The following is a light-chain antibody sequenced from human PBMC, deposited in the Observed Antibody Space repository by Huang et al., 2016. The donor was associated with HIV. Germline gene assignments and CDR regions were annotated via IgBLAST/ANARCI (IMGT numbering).Light chain of an antibody. Sequence: EIVMTQSPVTLSVSPGESATLSCRASQSVSSNLAWYQQKPGQAPRLLIYGASTRATGIPARFSGSGSGTEFTLTISNLQSEDFAVYYCQQSNDWPPYTFGQGTKLEIK. CDR3: QQSNDWPPYT. CDR2: GAS. V-gene: IGKV3-15*01. CDR1: QSVSSN. J-gene: IGKJ2*01.